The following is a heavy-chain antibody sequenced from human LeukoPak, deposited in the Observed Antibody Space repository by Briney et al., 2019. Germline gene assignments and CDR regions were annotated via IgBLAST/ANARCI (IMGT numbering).Heavy chain of an antibody. CDR2: ISGSGGDT. J-gene: IGHJ3*02. V-gene: IGHV3-23*01. Sequence: TGGSLRLSCAASGFTFSSYAMSWVRQAPGKGLEWVSAISGSGGDTYYADSVKGRFTISRDNSKNTLYLQMNSLRAEDTAVYYCAKDGGGYKGAFDIWGQGTMVTVSS. CDR3: AKDGGGYKGAFDI. D-gene: IGHD5-24*01. CDR1: GFTFSSYA.